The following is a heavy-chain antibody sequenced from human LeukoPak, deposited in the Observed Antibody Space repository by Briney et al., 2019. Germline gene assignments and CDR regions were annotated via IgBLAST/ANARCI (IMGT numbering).Heavy chain of an antibody. CDR1: GFTFSDYY. J-gene: IGHJ4*02. D-gene: IGHD3-22*01. Sequence: PGGSLRLSCAASGFTFSDYYMSWIRQAPGKGLEWVSYISSSGSTIYYADSVKGRFTISRDNAKNSLYLQMNSLRAEDTAVYYRARNRLPYYYDSSGYPTGFDYWGQGTLVTVSS. CDR3: ARNRLPYYYDSSGYPTGFDY. V-gene: IGHV3-11*04. CDR2: ISSSGSTI.